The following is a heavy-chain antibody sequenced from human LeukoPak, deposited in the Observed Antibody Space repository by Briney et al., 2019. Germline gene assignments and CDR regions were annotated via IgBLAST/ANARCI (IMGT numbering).Heavy chain of an antibody. Sequence: SETLSLTCTVSGDSISSGTYYWGWIRQPPGKGLEWIVNIPYGGRTYYNPSLKNRVTISVHTSKKQFSLKLISVAAADTPLYYCARLGGVRGYYYYYMDVWGKGTTVTVSS. CDR2: IPYGGRT. D-gene: IGHD3-10*01. J-gene: IGHJ6*03. V-gene: IGHV4-39*01. CDR1: GDSISSGTYY. CDR3: ARLGGVRGYYYYYMDV.